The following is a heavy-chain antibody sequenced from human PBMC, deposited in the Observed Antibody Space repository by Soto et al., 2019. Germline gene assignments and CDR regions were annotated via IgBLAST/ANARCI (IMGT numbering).Heavy chain of an antibody. D-gene: IGHD1-26*01. V-gene: IGHV3-33*01. J-gene: IGHJ4*02. CDR3: ARVSDTMGATDFDY. CDR2: IWYDGSNK. CDR1: GFTFSSYG. Sequence: GGSLRLSCAASGFTFSSYGMHWVRQAPGKGLEWVAVIWYDGSNKYYADSVKGRFTISRDNSKNTLYLQMNSLRAEDTAVYYCARVSDTMGATDFDYWGQGTLVTVSS.